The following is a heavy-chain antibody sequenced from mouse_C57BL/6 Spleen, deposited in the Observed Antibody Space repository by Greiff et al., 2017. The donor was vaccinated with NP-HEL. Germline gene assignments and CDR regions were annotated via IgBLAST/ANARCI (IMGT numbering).Heavy chain of an antibody. D-gene: IGHD1-1*01. J-gene: IGHJ2*01. Sequence: VQLQQSGAELVKPGASVKLSCKASGYTFTSYWMQWVKQRPGQGLEWIGEIDPSDSYTNYNQKFKGKATLTVDTSSSTGYMQLSSLTSEDSSVYYCARGGITTVVGNFDYWGQGTTLTVSS. V-gene: IGHV1-50*01. CDR2: IDPSDSYT. CDR1: GYTFTSYW. CDR3: ARGGITTVVGNFDY.